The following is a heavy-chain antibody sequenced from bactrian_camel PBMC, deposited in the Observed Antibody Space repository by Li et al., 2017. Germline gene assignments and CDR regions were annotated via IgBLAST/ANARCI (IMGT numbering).Heavy chain of an antibody. D-gene: IGHD3*01. J-gene: IGHJ7*01. V-gene: IGHV3S54*01. CDR2: LNEFGG. Sequence: HVQLVESGGGSVQAGGSLRLSCVASEYTVCGGWFRQAAGKEREVIATLNEFGGSLTYAKNTVYLEMNNLQPEDSSMYYCAADPAVPGIPCDYYMNMDYWGGGTQVTVS. CDR1: EYTVC.